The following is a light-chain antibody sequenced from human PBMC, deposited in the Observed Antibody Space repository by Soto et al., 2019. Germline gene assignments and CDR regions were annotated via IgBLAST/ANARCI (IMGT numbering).Light chain of an antibody. Sequence: EIVLTQSPDTLSLSPGERVTLSCRASQSVTNSYLAWYQQKPGQGPRLLIHGASSRATGTPDRFSGSGSGTDFTVTISRLEPEDFAVYYCQQYGATPGTFGQGTKLDIK. CDR3: QQYGATPGT. J-gene: IGKJ1*01. V-gene: IGKV3-20*01. CDR2: GAS. CDR1: QSVTNSY.